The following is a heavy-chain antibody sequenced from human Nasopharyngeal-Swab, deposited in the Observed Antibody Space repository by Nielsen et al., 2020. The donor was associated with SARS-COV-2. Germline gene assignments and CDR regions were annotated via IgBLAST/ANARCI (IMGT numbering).Heavy chain of an antibody. J-gene: IGHJ4*02. V-gene: IGHV3-23*01. CDR3: AKEGGPTTIVVVIPYYFDY. D-gene: IGHD3-22*01. Sequence: GESLKISCAASGFTFSSYAMSWVPQAPGKGVEWVSGISGSGGSTYYADSVKGRFTISRDNSKNTLYLQMNSLRAEDTAVYYCAKEGGPTTIVVVIPYYFDYWGQGTLVTVSS. CDR1: GFTFSSYA. CDR2: ISGSGGST.